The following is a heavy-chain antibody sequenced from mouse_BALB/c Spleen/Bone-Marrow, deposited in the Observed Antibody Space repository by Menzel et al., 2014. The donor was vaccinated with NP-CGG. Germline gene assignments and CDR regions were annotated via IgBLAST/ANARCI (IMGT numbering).Heavy chain of an antibody. V-gene: IGHV3-1*02. CDR3: ERETKVVADFDY. J-gene: IGHJ2*01. CDR2: IHYSGNT. Sequence: EVKLQESGPDLVKPSQSLSLTCTVTGYSIPSGYGWHWIRQFPGNTLEWMGYIHYSGNTDYNPSLKSRISITRDTSKNQLFLKLNSVNTEDTDRDNCERETKVVADFDYWGQGTTLTVSS. D-gene: IGHD1-1*01. CDR1: GYSIPSGYG.